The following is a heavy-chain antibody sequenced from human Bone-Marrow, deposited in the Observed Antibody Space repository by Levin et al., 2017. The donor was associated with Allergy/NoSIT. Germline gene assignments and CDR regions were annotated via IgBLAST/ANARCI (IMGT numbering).Heavy chain of an antibody. J-gene: IGHJ6*02. CDR2: ISGTGKTI. Sequence: LSLTCAASGFPFSDHYMSWVRQAPGKGLEWVAYISGTGKTIYYGDSVKGRFTISRDNAKNSVYLQLNSLKVVDTAMYYCARDIAGFYYGMDVWGQGTPVTVSS. CDR3: ARDIAGFYYGMDV. V-gene: IGHV3-11*01. CDR1: GFPFSDHY.